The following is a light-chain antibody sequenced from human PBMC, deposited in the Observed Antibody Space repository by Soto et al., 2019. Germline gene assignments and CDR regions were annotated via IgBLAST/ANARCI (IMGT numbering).Light chain of an antibody. CDR1: QSVSSN. J-gene: IGKJ5*01. CDR2: GAS. V-gene: IGKV3-15*01. Sequence: EVVITQSASTLSVSPGERATLSCRASQSVSSNLAWYQQKPGQAPRLLIYGASTRATGIPARFSGSGSGTEFTLTISSLQSEDFAVYYCQQYNNWSTFGQGTRLEIK. CDR3: QQYNNWST.